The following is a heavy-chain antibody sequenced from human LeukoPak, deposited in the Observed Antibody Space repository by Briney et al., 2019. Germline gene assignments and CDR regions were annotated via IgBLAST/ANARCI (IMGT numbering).Heavy chain of an antibody. D-gene: IGHD6-6*01. CDR2: IYYSGST. Sequence: KPSETLSLTCTVSGGSISSDCWSWIRQPPGKGLEWIGYIYYSGSTKYNPSLKSRVTISVDTSKNQFSLKLRSVTAADTAVYYCASSISNTAARPTAFDIWGQGTMVTVSS. J-gene: IGHJ3*02. CDR3: ASSISNTAARPTAFDI. V-gene: IGHV4-59*08. CDR1: GGSISSDC.